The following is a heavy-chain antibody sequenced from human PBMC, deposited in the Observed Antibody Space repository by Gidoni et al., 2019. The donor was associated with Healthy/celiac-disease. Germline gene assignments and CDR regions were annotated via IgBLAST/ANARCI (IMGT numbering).Heavy chain of an antibody. V-gene: IGHV5-10-1*03. CDR1: GYSFTSYW. CDR3: ARSGYCSSTSCYGYYYYMDV. Sequence: EVQLVQSGAEVKKPGESLRISCKGSGYSFTSYWISWVRQMPGKGLEWMGRIDPCDSYTTYSPSFQGHVTISADKSISTAYLQWSSLKASDTAMYYCARSGYCSSTSCYGYYYYMDVWGKGTTVTVSS. D-gene: IGHD2-2*03. CDR2: IDPCDSYT. J-gene: IGHJ6*03.